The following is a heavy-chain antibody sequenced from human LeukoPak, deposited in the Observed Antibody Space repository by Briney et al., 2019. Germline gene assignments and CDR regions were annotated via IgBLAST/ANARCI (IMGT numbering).Heavy chain of an antibody. CDR2: LHPEDGEA. D-gene: IGHD4-17*01. CDR1: GYTLTELS. J-gene: IGHJ3*02. V-gene: IGHV1-24*01. CDR3: ATRNFGDYGAFDI. Sequence: GASVKVSCKVSGYTLTELSMHWVRQAPGKGLEWMGGLHPEDGEAIYAQTLQGRVTMTEDTSTDTAYMELSGLRSEDTAVYYCATRNFGDYGAFDIWGQGTMVTVSS.